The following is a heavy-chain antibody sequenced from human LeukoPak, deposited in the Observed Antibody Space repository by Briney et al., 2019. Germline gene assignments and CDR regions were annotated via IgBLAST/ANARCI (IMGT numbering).Heavy chain of an antibody. J-gene: IGHJ4*02. V-gene: IGHV3-21*01. Sequence: GGSLRLSCAASGFTVSSNYMSWVRQAPGKGLEWVSSISSSSSYIYYADSVKGRFTISRDNAKNSLYLQMNSLRAEDTAVYYCARDLGYGSGSFLDYWGQGTLVTVSS. CDR3: ARDLGYGSGSFLDY. CDR2: ISSSSSYI. D-gene: IGHD3-10*01. CDR1: GFTVSSNY.